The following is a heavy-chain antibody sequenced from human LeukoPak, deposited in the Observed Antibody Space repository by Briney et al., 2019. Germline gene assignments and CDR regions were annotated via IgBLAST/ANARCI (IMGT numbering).Heavy chain of an antibody. CDR2: INHSGST. CDR1: GFTFSGYW. CDR3: ARRRGIAARRFDY. J-gene: IGHJ4*02. D-gene: IGHD6-6*01. Sequence: GSLRLSCAASGFTFSGYWMSWIRQPPGKGLEWIGEINHSGSTNYNPSLKSRVTISVDTSKNQFSLKLSSVTAADTAVYYCARRRGIAARRFDYWGQGTLVTVSP. V-gene: IGHV4-34*01.